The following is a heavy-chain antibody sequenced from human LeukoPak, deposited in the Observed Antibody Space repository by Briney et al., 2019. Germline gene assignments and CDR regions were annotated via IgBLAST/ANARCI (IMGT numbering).Heavy chain of an antibody. CDR2: INPNSGGT. Sequence: ASVKVSCKASGYTFTGYYMHWVRRAPGQGREWMGWINPNSGGTNYAQKFQGRVTMTRDTSISTAYMELSRLRSDDTAVYYCARGTYDSSGYFIDYWGQRTLVTVSS. CDR1: GYTFTGYY. D-gene: IGHD3-22*01. J-gene: IGHJ4*02. CDR3: ARGTYDSSGYFIDY. V-gene: IGHV1-2*02.